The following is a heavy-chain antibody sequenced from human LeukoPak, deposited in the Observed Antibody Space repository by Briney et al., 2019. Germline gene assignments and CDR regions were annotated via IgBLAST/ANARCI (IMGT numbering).Heavy chain of an antibody. CDR2: ISYDGSNK. D-gene: IGHD3-10*01. V-gene: IGHV3-30*18. CDR3: AKAQYYYGSGSTGY. Sequence: GGSLRLSCAASGFTFSSYGMHWVRQAPGKGLEWVAVISYDGSNKYYADSVKGRFTISRDNSKNTLYLQMNSLRAEDTAVYYCAKAQYYYGSGSTGYWGQGTLVTVSS. CDR1: GFTFSSYG. J-gene: IGHJ4*02.